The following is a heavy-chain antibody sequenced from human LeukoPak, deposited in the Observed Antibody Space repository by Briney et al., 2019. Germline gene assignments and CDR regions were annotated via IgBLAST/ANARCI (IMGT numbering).Heavy chain of an antibody. Sequence: SETLSLTCTVSGGSISSSSYYWGWIRQPPGKGLEWIGSIYYSGSTNYNPSLKSRVTISVDTSKNQFSLKLSSVTAADTAVYYCARGYSGYPYYFDYWGQGTLVTVSS. CDR2: IYYSGST. D-gene: IGHD5-12*01. V-gene: IGHV4-39*07. CDR3: ARGYSGYPYYFDY. CDR1: GGSISSSSYY. J-gene: IGHJ4*02.